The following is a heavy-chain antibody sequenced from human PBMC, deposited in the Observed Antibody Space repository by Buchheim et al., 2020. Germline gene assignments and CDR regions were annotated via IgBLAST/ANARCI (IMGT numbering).Heavy chain of an antibody. Sequence: EVQLVESGGGLVQPGGSLRLSCAASGFTVSSNYMSWVRQAPGKGLEWVSVIYSGGSTYYADSVKGRFTISRDNSKNTLSLQMNSLRAEDTAVYYCARSVVVQNNKDDAFDIWGQGT. D-gene: IGHD2-21*01. CDR3: ARSVVVQNNKDDAFDI. CDR1: GFTVSSNY. J-gene: IGHJ3*02. V-gene: IGHV3-66*01. CDR2: IYSGGST.